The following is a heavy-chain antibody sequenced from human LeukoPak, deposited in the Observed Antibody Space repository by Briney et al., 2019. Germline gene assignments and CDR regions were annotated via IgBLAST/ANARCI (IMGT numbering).Heavy chain of an antibody. V-gene: IGHV3-23*01. Sequence: QSGGSLRLSCAASGFTFSCFAMSWVRQAPGKGLEWVSAISGSGGSTYYADSVKGRFTISRDNSKNTLYLQMNSLRAEDTAVYYCAKGKTIFGVVKDYWGQGTLVTASS. CDR2: ISGSGGST. D-gene: IGHD3-3*01. J-gene: IGHJ4*02. CDR1: GFTFSCFA. CDR3: AKGKTIFGVVKDY.